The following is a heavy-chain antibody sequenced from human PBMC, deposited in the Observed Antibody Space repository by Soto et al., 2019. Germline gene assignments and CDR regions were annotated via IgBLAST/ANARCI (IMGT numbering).Heavy chain of an antibody. CDR2: VYYAGST. V-gene: IGHV4-39*07. J-gene: IGHJ4*02. D-gene: IGHD4-17*01. CDR1: GGKISTDGHY. CDR3: ARSQTTVTSYDY. Sequence: SETLCLTCTVSGGKISTDGHYWGWIRQPPGKGLEWIGSVYYAGSTYYNPSLKSRVTISVDRSKSQFSLKLSSVTAADTAVYYCARSQTTVTSYDYWGQGTLVTVSS.